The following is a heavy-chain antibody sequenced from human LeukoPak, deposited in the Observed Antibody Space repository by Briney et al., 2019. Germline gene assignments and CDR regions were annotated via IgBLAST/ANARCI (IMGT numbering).Heavy chain of an antibody. CDR2: IYTSGST. CDR1: GGSISSYY. CDR3: ASNSDYDPENYYYYYGMDV. J-gene: IGHJ6*02. V-gene: IGHV4-4*07. Sequence: PSETLCLTCTVSGGSISSYYWSWIRQPAGKGLEWIGRIYTSGSTNYNPSLKSRVTMSVDTSKNQFSLKLSSVTAADTAVYYCASNSDYDPENYYYYYGMDVWGQGTTVTVSS. D-gene: IGHD3-16*01.